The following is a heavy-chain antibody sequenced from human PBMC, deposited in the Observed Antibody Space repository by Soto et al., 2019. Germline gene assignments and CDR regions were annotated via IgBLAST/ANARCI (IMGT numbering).Heavy chain of an antibody. CDR2: IKQDGSEK. CDR3: ARAGKYSENYYYYYMDV. CDR1: GFTFSSYW. D-gene: IGHD1-1*01. V-gene: IGHV3-7*01. J-gene: IGHJ6*03. Sequence: GGSLRLSCAASGFTFSSYWMSWVRQAPGKGLEWVANIKQDGSEKYYVDSVKGRFTISRDNAKNSLYLQMNSLRAEDTAVYYCARAGKYSENYYYYYMDVWGKGTTVTVSS.